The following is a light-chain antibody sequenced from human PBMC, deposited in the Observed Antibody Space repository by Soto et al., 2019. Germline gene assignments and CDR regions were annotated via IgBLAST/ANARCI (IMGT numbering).Light chain of an antibody. CDR2: KSN. V-gene: IGLV1-44*01. CDR1: SSNVGSNT. Sequence: QSVLTQPPSASATPGQRVTISCSGSSSNVGSNTVNWYHQLPGTAPKLLIYKSNQRPSGVPDRFSGSKSGTSASLAISGLQSEDEADYYCAAWDDSLNGRVFGGGTKLTVL. J-gene: IGLJ3*02. CDR3: AAWDDSLNGRV.